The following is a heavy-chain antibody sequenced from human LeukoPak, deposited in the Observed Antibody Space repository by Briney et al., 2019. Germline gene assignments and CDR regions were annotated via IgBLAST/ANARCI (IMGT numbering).Heavy chain of an antibody. CDR2: INPNSGGT. CDR1: GYTFTGYY. J-gene: IGHJ5*02. D-gene: IGHD2-21*01. Sequence: GASVKVSCKASGYTFTGYYMHLVRQAPGQGLELMGWINPNSGGTNYAQKFQGRGTMTRDTSISTAYMELSRLRSDDTAVYCCARAGDSDSRFDPWGQGTLVTVSS. V-gene: IGHV1-2*02. CDR3: ARAGDSDSRFDP.